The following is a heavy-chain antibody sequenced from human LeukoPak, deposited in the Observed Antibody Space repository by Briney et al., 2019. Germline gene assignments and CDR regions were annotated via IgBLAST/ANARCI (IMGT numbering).Heavy chain of an antibody. CDR1: GFTFSSYA. D-gene: IGHD6-13*01. J-gene: IGHJ4*02. Sequence: PGGSLRLSCAASGFTFSSYAMSWVRQAPGKGLEWVSAISGSGGSTYYADSVKGRFTIPRDNSKNTLYLQMNSLRAEDTAVYYCAKFIAAAGTNFDYWGQGTLVTVSS. CDR2: ISGSGGST. V-gene: IGHV3-23*01. CDR3: AKFIAAAGTNFDY.